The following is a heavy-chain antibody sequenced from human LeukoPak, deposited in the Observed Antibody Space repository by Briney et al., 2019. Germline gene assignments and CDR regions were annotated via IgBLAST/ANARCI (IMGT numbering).Heavy chain of an antibody. CDR2: INPNNGGT. V-gene: IGHV1-2*02. J-gene: IGHJ4*02. D-gene: IGHD4-17*01. CDR1: GYTFTGYY. Sequence: ASVKVSCKASGYTFTGYYMHWVRQAPGQGLEWMGWINPNNGGTNYAQKFQGRVTMTRDTSISTAYMELSRLRSDDTAVYYCARDDYGDYDPLGYWGQGTLVTVSS. CDR3: ARDDYGDYDPLGY.